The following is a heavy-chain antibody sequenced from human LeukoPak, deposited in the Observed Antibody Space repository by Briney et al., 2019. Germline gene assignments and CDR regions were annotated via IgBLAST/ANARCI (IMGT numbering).Heavy chain of an antibody. CDR2: IYYSGST. D-gene: IGHD6-13*01. CDR1: GGSISSSSYY. J-gene: IGHJ4*02. Sequence: SETLSLTCTVSGGSISSSSYYWGWIRQPPGTGLEWIGSIYYSGSTYYNPSLKSRVTISVDTSKNQFSLKLSSVTAADTAVYYCARDKQLVTGDFDYWGQGTLVTVSS. CDR3: ARDKQLVTGDFDY. V-gene: IGHV4-39*07.